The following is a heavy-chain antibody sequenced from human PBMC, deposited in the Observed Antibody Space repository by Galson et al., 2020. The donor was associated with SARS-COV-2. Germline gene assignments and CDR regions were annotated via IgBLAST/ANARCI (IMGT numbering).Heavy chain of an antibody. Sequence: GGSLRLSCAASGFTFSSYGMHWVRQAPGKGLEWVAVISYDGSNTYYADSVKGRFTISRDNSKNTLYLQMNSLRAEDTAVYYCANSFPSVYYYYGMDVWGQGTTVTVSS. CDR1: GFTFSSYG. J-gene: IGHJ6*02. CDR3: ANSFPSVYYYYGMDV. V-gene: IGHV3-30*18. D-gene: IGHD2-2*01. CDR2: ISYDGSNT.